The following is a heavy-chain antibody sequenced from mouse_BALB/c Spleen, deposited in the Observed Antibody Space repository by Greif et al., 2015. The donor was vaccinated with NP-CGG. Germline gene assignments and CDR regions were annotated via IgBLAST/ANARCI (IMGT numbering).Heavy chain of an antibody. CDR1: GYTFTSYY. J-gene: IGHJ3*01. Sequence: QVHVKQSGAELVKPGASVKLSCKASGYTFTSYYMYWVKQRPGQGLEWIGEINPSNGGTNFNEKFKSKATLTVDKSSSTAYMQLSSLTSEDSAVYYCTRRDWDEAYWGQGTLVTVSA. CDR3: TRRDWDEAY. V-gene: IGHV1S81*02. D-gene: IGHD4-1*01. CDR2: INPSNGGT.